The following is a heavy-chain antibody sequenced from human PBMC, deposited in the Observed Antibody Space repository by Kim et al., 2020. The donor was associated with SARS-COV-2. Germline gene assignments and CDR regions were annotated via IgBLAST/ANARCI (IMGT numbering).Heavy chain of an antibody. CDR1: GGSFSGYY. CDR3: ARFRGSPIFGAFDY. Sequence: SETLSLTCAVYGGSFSGYYWSWIRQPPGKGLEWIGEINHSGSTNYNPSLKSRVTISVDTSKNQFSLKLSSVTAADTAVYYCARFRGSPIFGAFDYWGQGTLVTVSS. J-gene: IGHJ4*02. V-gene: IGHV4-34*01. CDR2: INHSGST. D-gene: IGHD3-3*01.